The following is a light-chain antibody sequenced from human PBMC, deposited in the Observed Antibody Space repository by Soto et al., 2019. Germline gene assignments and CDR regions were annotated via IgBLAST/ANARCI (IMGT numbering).Light chain of an antibody. CDR2: GAS. V-gene: IGKV3-20*01. CDR1: QSLSNSE. Sequence: EIVVTQSPNTRSFFPLEIATLSCRASQSLSNSELAWYQQKPGQAPRLLIYGASSRATGIPDRFSGSGSGTDFTLTISRMEPEDSAVYYCQQHGTTFGQGTKVDI. J-gene: IGKJ1*01. CDR3: QQHGTT.